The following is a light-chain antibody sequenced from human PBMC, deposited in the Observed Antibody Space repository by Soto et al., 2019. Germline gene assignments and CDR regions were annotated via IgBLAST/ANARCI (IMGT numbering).Light chain of an antibody. CDR1: QAISNY. CDR2: DAS. J-gene: IGKJ2*01. V-gene: IGKV1-33*01. CDR3: QQHDKLPYT. Sequence: DIQMTQSPSSLSASVGDRVPITCQASQAISNYLNWYQQKPGKAPRLLIYDASNLKTGVPSRFSGTGSGTDWTVTIRGLQPEEMGTYDGQQHDKLPYTCGQGTKQEIK.